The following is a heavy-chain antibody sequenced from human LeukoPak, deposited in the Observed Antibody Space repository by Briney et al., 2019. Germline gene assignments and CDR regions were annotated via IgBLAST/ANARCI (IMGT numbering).Heavy chain of an antibody. CDR3: ARSVDSDLIDY. CDR1: GGSISSYY. CDR2: IYYSGST. J-gene: IGHJ4*02. Sequence: KPSETLSLTCTVSGGSISSYYWSWIRQPPGKGLEWIGYIYYSGSTNYNPSLKSRVTISVDTSKNQFSLKLSSVTAADTAVYYCARSVDSDLIDYWGQGTLVTVSS. V-gene: IGHV4-59*01. D-gene: IGHD2-21*02.